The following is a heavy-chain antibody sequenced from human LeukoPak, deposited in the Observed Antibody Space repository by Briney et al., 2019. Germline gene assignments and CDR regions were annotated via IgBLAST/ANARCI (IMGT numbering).Heavy chain of an antibody. CDR3: AKGGSGPEYYYYYMDV. V-gene: IGHV3-23*01. D-gene: IGHD6-19*01. CDR1: GFTFSSYA. CDR2: ISGSGGST. J-gene: IGHJ6*03. Sequence: SGGSLRLSCAASGFTFSSYAMSWVRQAPGKGPEWVSAISGSGGSTYYADSVKGRFTISRDNSKNTLYLQMNSLRAEDTAVYYCAKGGSGPEYYYYYMDVWGKGTTVTVSS.